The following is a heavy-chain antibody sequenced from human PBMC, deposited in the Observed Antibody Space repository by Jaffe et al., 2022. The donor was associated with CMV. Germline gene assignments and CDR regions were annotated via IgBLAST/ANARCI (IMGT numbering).Heavy chain of an antibody. Sequence: QVQLQESGPGLVKPSETLSLTCTVSGGSISSYYWSWIRQPPGKGLEWIGYIYYSGSTNYNPSLKSRVTISVDTSKNQFSLKLSSVTAADTAVYYCARAPSDLRFDPWGQGTLVTVSS. J-gene: IGHJ5*02. D-gene: IGHD3-10*01. V-gene: IGHV4-59*01. CDR1: GGSISSYY. CDR3: ARAPSDLRFDP. CDR2: IYYSGST.